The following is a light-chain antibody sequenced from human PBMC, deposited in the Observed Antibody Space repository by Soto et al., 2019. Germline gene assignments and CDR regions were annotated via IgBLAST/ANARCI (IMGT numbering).Light chain of an antibody. CDR2: QAS. V-gene: IGKV1-5*03. J-gene: IGKJ1*01. CDR3: QHYNSYSEA. Sequence: DIQMTQSPSTLSGSVGDRVTITCRASQTISSRLAWYQQKPGKAPKLLIYQASTLKSGVPSRFSGSGSGTEFTLTISSRQPDEFATYYCQHYNSYSEAFGQGTKVELQ. CDR1: QTISSR.